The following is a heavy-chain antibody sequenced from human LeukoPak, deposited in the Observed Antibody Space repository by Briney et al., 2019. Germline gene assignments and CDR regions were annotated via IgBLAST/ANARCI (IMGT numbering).Heavy chain of an antibody. CDR1: GGSFSGYY. J-gene: IGHJ3*02. D-gene: IGHD2-2*02. CDR2: INHSGST. Sequence: SETLSLTCAVHGGSFSGYYWSWIRQPPGKGLEWIGEINHSGSTNYNPSLKSRVTISVDTSKNQFSLKLSSVTAADTAVYYCARYLGYCSSTSCYTFAFDIWGQGTMVTVSS. CDR3: ARYLGYCSSTSCYTFAFDI. V-gene: IGHV4-34*01.